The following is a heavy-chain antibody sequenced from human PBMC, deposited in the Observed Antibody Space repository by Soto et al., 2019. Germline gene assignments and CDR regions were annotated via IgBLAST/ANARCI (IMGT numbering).Heavy chain of an antibody. V-gene: IGHV1-46*01. J-gene: IGHJ4*02. CDR2: INPSGGST. CDR1: GYTFTSYY. Sequence: ASVKVSCKASGYTFTSYYMHWVRQAPGQGLEWMGIINPSGGSTSYAQKFQGRVTMTRDTSTSTVYMELSSLRSEDTAVYYCARGSRNGRWWLAHKDYWGQGTLVTVSS. D-gene: IGHD2-15*01. CDR3: ARGSRNGRWWLAHKDY.